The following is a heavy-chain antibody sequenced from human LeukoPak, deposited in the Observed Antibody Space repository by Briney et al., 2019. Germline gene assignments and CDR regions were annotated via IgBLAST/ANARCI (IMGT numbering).Heavy chain of an antibody. CDR3: AKGQLWFGELLYRFYFDY. CDR2: ISYDGSNK. V-gene: IGHV3-30*18. CDR1: GFTFSSYD. Sequence: GGSLRLSCAASGFTFSSYDMHWVRQAPGKGLEWVAVISYDGSNKYYADSVKGRFTISRDNSKNTLYLQMSSLRAEDTAVYYCAKGQLWFGELLYRFYFDYWGQGTLVTVSS. J-gene: IGHJ4*02. D-gene: IGHD3-10*01.